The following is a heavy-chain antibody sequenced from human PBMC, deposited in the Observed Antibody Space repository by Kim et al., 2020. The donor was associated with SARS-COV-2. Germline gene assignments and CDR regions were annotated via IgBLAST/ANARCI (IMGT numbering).Heavy chain of an antibody. CDR3: ANNWNTTSAFDI. CDR2: FDLEDGET. J-gene: IGHJ3*02. V-gene: IGHV1-24*01. CDR1: GYTLTELS. Sequence: ASVKVSCKVSGYTLTELSMHWVRQAPGKGLEWMGGFDLEDGETIYAQKFQGRVTMTEDTSTDTAYMELSSLRSEDTAVYYCANNWNTTSAFDIWGQGTMVTVSS. D-gene: IGHD1-20*01.